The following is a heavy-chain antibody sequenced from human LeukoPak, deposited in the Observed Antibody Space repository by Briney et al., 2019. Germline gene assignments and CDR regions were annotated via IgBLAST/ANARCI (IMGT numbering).Heavy chain of an antibody. CDR1: GGSISSGGYS. Sequence: SETLSLTCAVSGGSISSGGYSWSWIRQPPGKGLEWIGYIYHSGSTYYNPSLKSRVTISVDRSKNQFSLKLSSVTAADTAVYYCARAHYALDYWGQGTLVTVSS. CDR3: ARAHYALDY. CDR2: IYHSGST. V-gene: IGHV4-30-2*01. J-gene: IGHJ4*02. D-gene: IGHD2-2*01.